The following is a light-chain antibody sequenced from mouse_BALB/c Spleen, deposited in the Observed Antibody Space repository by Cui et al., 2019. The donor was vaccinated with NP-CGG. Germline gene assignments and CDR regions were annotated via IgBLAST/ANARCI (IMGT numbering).Light chain of an antibody. Sequence: QAGVTQESALTTSPGETVTLTCRSSTGAVTTSNYANWVQEKPDHLFTGLIGGTNNRVPGVPARFSGSLIGDKAALTITGAQTEDEAKYLCALWYSNHWVFGGGTKLTVL. V-gene: IGLV1*01. CDR3: ALWYSNHWV. CDR2: GTN. CDR1: TGAVTTSNY. J-gene: IGLJ1*01.